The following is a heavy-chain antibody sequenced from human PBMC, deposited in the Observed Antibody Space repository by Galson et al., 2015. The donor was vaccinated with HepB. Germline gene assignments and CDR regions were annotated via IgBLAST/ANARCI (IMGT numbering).Heavy chain of an antibody. Sequence: SLRLSCAASGFTFSSYGMHWVRQAPGKGLEWVAVIWYDGSNKYYADSVKGRFTISRDNSKNTLYLQMNSLRAEDTAVYYCARDLAAAAPRYFDYWGQGTLVTVSS. CDR1: GFTFSSYG. CDR3: ARDLAAAAPRYFDY. J-gene: IGHJ4*02. CDR2: IWYDGSNK. D-gene: IGHD6-25*01. V-gene: IGHV3-33*01.